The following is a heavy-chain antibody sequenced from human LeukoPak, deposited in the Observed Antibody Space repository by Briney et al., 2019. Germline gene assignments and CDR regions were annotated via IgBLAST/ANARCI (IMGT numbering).Heavy chain of an antibody. V-gene: IGHV4-59*01. CDR1: GGSISSYY. J-gene: IGHJ3*02. CDR2: IYYSGST. Sequence: PSETLSLTCTVSGGSISSYYWSWIRRPPGKGLEWIGYIYYSGSTNYNPSLKSRVTISVDTSKNQFSLKLSSVTAADTAVYYCARLYHFDSSGYPGPFDIWGQGTMVTVSS. CDR3: ARLYHFDSSGYPGPFDI. D-gene: IGHD3-22*01.